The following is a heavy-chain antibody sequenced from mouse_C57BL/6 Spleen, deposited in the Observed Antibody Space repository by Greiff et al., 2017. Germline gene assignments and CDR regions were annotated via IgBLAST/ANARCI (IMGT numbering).Heavy chain of an antibody. Sequence: EVQGVESGGGLVKPGGSLKLSCAASGFTFSSYAMSWVRQTPEKRLEWVATISDGGSYTYYPDNVKGRFTISRDNAKNNLYLQMSHLKSEDTAMYYCARAQVAHWYFDVWGTGTTVTVSS. D-gene: IGHD1-1*01. CDR2: ISDGGSYT. V-gene: IGHV5-4*01. J-gene: IGHJ1*03. CDR3: ARAQVAHWYFDV. CDR1: GFTFSSYA.